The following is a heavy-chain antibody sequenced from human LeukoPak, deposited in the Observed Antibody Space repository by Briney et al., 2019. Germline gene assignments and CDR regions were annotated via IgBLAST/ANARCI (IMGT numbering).Heavy chain of an antibody. V-gene: IGHV4-59*01. J-gene: IGHJ6*02. Sequence: SETLSLTCTVSSGSISSYYWSWIRQPPGKGLEWIGYIYYSGSTNYNPSLKSRVTISVDTSKNQFSLKLSSVTAADTAVYYCARGRAAPRGDVWGQGTTVTVSS. D-gene: IGHD6-13*01. CDR1: SGSISSYY. CDR2: IYYSGST. CDR3: ARGRAAPRGDV.